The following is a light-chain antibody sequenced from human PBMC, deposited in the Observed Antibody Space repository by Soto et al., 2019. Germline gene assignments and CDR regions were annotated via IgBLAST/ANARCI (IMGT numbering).Light chain of an antibody. V-gene: IGLV2-8*01. Sequence: QSALTQPPSTSGSPGQSVTISCTGSSSDVGGYNYVSWYQQLPDKAPKLLIYEVNKRPSGVPDRFSGSKSGNTASLTVSGLQAGDEGDYYCSSYAGSNNLVFGGGTQLTVL. J-gene: IGLJ2*01. CDR2: EVN. CDR3: SSYAGSNNLV. CDR1: SSDVGGYNY.